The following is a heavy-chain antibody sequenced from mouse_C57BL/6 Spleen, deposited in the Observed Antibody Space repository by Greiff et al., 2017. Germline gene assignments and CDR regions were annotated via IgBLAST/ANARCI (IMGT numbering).Heavy chain of an antibody. Sequence: QVQLKQPGAELVRPGSSVKLSCKASGYTFTSYWMDWVKQRPGQGLEWIGNIYPSDSETHYNQKFKDKATLTVDKSSSTAYMQLSSLTSEDSAVYYCARGSYWYVDVWGTGTTVTVSS. CDR2: IYPSDSET. CDR3: ARGSYWYVDV. J-gene: IGHJ1*03. V-gene: IGHV1-61*01. CDR1: GYTFTSYW.